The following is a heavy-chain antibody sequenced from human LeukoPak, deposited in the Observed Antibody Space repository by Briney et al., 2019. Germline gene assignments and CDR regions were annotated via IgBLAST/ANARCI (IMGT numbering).Heavy chain of an antibody. CDR2: LYYSVIS. Sequence: SETLSLTCTVSGGSICSYFSSCMRDPLGEGLEWIGYLYYSVISKYKPSLKSRVAISIDTSKSQFSLTLNCVTSADTAVYYWARVRLGQVYHFDYWGQGTLVTVSS. CDR3: ARVRLGQVYHFDY. J-gene: IGHJ4*02. D-gene: IGHD6-25*01. CDR1: GGSICSYF. V-gene: IGHV4-59*01.